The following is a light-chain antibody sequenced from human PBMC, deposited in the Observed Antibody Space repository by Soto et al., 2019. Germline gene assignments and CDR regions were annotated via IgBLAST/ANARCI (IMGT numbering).Light chain of an antibody. CDR3: TSYTTSSTPCV. CDR1: SSDVGGYNY. CDR2: EVS. Sequence: QSALTQPASVSGSPGQSITISCTGTSSDVGGYNYVSWYQHHPGKAPKLMIYEVSNRPSGVSNRFSGSKSGNTASLTISGLRAEDEADYYCTSYTTSSTPCVFGTGTKLTVL. J-gene: IGLJ1*01. V-gene: IGLV2-14*01.